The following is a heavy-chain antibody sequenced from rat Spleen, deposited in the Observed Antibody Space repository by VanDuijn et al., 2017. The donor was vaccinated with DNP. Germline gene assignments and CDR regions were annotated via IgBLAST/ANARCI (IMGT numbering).Heavy chain of an antibody. CDR1: GFTFSNYG. CDR2: ITNTGDST. V-gene: IGHV5-29*01. D-gene: IGHD1-12*03. CDR3: ARMVITYFDY. Sequence: EVQLVESGGGLVQPGRSLKLSCAASGFTFSNYGMAWVRQAPGKGLEWVASITNTGDSTYYSDSVKGRFTISRVNAKSTLYLQMDSLRSEDTATYYCARMVITYFDYWGQGVMVTVSS. J-gene: IGHJ2*01.